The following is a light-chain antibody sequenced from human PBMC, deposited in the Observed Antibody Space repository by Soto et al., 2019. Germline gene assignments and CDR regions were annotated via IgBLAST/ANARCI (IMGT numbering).Light chain of an antibody. V-gene: IGKV1-5*01. J-gene: IGKJ1*01. CDR3: HQYHNYSWT. CDR1: QSISSW. CDR2: DVS. Sequence: GDRVTITCRARQSISSWLAWYQQKPGKAPKLLIFDVSSLESGGPSRFSGSRFGTECNSTISSLLPDDFENYYCHQYHNYSWTLEQGTKVEIK.